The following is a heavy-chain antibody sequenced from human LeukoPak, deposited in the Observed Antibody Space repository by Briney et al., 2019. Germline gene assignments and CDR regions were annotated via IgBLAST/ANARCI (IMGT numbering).Heavy chain of an antibody. J-gene: IGHJ4*02. CDR1: GGSVNSGNYY. CDR3: ARDPSGYFNY. CDR2: IYYSGST. D-gene: IGHD3-22*01. V-gene: IGHV4-61*01. Sequence: SETLSLTCTVSGGSVNSGNYYWSWIRQPPGKGLEWIGFIYYSGSTNYNPSLKSRVTISVDTSKNQFSLKLSSVTAADTAVYYCARDPSGYFNYWGQGTLATVSS.